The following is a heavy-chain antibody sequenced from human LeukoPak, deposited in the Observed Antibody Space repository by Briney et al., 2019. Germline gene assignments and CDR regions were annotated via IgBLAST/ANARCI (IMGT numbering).Heavy chain of an antibody. CDR1: GYTLTELS. V-gene: IGHV1-24*01. D-gene: IGHD6-6*01. J-gene: IGHJ3*02. CDR2: FDPEDGET. Sequence: ASVKVSCKVSGYTLTELSMHWVRQAPGKGLEWMGGFDPEDGETIYAQKFQGRVTMTEDTSTGTAYMELSSLRSEDTAVYYCATDRPGVERDAFDIWGQGTMVTVSS. CDR3: ATDRPGVERDAFDI.